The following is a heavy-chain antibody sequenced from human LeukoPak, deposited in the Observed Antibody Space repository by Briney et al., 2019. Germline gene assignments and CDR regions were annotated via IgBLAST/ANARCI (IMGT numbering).Heavy chain of an antibody. V-gene: IGHV3-7*01. J-gene: IGHJ4*02. D-gene: IGHD6-19*01. CDR1: GFTFSSYW. CDR3: ARDQPEIAVAGVFDY. CDR2: IKQDGSEK. Sequence: GGSLRLSCAASGFTFSSYWMSWVRQAPGKGLEWVANIKQDGSEKYYVDSVKGRFTISRDNAKNSLYLQMNSLRAEDTAVYYCARDQPEIAVAGVFDYWGQGTLVTVSS.